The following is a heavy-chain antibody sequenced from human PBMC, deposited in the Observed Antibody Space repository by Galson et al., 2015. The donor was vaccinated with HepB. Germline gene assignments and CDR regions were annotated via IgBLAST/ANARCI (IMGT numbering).Heavy chain of an antibody. CDR3: AREGGSYSFDY. CDR1: GFTFSSYW. D-gene: IGHD1-26*01. J-gene: IGHJ4*02. V-gene: IGHV3-74*01. CDR2: INSDGSST. Sequence: RLSCAASGFTFSSYWMHWVRQAPGKGLVWVSRINSDGSSTSYADSVKGRFTISRDNAKNTLYLQMNSLRAEDTAVYYCAREGGSYSFDYWGQGTLVTVSS.